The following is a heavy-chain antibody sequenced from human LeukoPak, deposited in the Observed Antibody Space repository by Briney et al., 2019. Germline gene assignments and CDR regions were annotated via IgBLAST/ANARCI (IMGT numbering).Heavy chain of an antibody. CDR3: ARGHGDYVETDWFDP. J-gene: IGHJ5*02. Sequence: SETLSLTCSVSGVSISSGSNYWGWIRQPPGKTLEWIGSIYSSGSTNYNPSLKSRVTISVDTSKNQFSLRLSSVTAADTAVYYCARGHGDYVETDWFDPWGQGTLVTVSS. CDR1: GVSISSGSNY. V-gene: IGHV4-39*07. CDR2: IYSSGST. D-gene: IGHD4-17*01.